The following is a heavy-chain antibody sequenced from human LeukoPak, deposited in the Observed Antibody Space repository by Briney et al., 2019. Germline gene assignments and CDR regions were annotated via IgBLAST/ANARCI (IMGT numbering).Heavy chain of an antibody. Sequence: GGSLRLSCAASGFTFSSYWMSWVRQAPGKGLEWVANIKQDGSEKYYVDSVKGRFTISRDNAKNSLYLQMNSLRAEDTAVYYCARDQGATDDILTGYYHYYYYYMDVWGKGTTVTVSS. CDR1: GFTFSSYW. CDR2: IKQDGSEK. D-gene: IGHD3-9*01. V-gene: IGHV3-7*01. J-gene: IGHJ6*03. CDR3: ARDQGATDDILTGYYHYYYYYMDV.